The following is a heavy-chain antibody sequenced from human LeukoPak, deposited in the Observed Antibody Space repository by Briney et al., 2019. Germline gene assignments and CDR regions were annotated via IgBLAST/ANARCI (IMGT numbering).Heavy chain of an antibody. Sequence: SEALSLTCTVSGGSVSNSLYYWSWIRQPPGKGLEWIGYNNGDTNYNPSLKSRVIISIDTSSNQFSLRLNSMTAADTAVYYCARVLRAASWRSYDYWGQGSLVAVSS. D-gene: IGHD5-18*01. J-gene: IGHJ4*02. CDR2: NNGDT. CDR3: ARVLRAASWRSYDY. V-gene: IGHV4-61*01. CDR1: GGSVSNSLYY.